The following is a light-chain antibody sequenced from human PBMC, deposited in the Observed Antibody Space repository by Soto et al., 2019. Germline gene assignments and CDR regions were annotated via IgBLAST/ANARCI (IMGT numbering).Light chain of an antibody. J-gene: IGKJ5*01. V-gene: IGKV1D-12*01. CDR3: QQAYSFPIT. Sequence: DIQGTQSPCAVSASVGDRFTSTVRASHYIACYLAWYQHKPGRTPELLIPGASRLQSGVPARFSGSGSGTDFTLSINSLQPEDFATYYCQQAYSFPITFGQGTRLEI. CDR1: HYIACY. CDR2: GAS.